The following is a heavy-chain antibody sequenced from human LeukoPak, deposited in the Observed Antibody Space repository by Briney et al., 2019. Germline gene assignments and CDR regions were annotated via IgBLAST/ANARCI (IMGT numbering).Heavy chain of an antibody. CDR1: GFTFSSYA. J-gene: IGHJ4*02. V-gene: IGHV3-23*01. Sequence: GGSLRLSCAASGFTFSSYAMSWVRQAPGKGLEWVSAISGSGGSTYYADSVKGRFTISRDNSKNTLYLQMNSLRAEDTAVYYCAKGSSSRYVGRNDYWGQGTLVTVSS. D-gene: IGHD6-13*01. CDR3: AKGSSSRYVGRNDY. CDR2: ISGSGGST.